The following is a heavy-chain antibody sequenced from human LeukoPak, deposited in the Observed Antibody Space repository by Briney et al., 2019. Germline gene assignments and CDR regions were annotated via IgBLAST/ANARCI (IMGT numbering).Heavy chain of an antibody. D-gene: IGHD2-15*01. V-gene: IGHV3-23*01. CDR1: GFMFSSYA. J-gene: IGHJ4*02. CDR2: ISGSGGTT. CDR3: AKSPPRCSGGSCYGY. Sequence: GGSLRLSCAASGFMFSSYALSWVRQAPGKGLEWVSGISGSGGTTEYADSVEGCFTISRDTSKNTLYLQMNSVRDDDTAVYYCAKSPPRCSGGSCYGYWGQGALVTVSS.